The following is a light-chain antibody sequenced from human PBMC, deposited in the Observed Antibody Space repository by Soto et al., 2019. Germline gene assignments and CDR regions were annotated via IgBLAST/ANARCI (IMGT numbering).Light chain of an antibody. CDR1: QSIRNS. J-gene: IGKJ1*01. CDR2: EAS. V-gene: IGKV1-5*01. Sequence: DIQMTQSPSTLSASIGDRVTLTCRASQSIRNSLAWYQQKPGKAPRLLIYEASSLESGVPSRLSGSGSGTEFTLTISSLQPDDFATYYCQQYSSYSLTFGQGTXVDIK. CDR3: QQYSSYSLT.